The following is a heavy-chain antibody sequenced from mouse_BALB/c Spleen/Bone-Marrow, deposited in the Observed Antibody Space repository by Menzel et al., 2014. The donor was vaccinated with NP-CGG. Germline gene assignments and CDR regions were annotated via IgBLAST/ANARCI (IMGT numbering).Heavy chain of an antibody. Sequence: VKLMESGPGLVAPSQSLSITRTVSGFSLTSYGLHWVRQPPGKGLEWLGVIWAGGSTNYNSALMSRLSISKDNSKSQVFLKMNSLQTDDTAMYYCARDWLRRAMDYWGQGTSVTVSS. CDR1: GFSLTSYG. CDR3: ARDWLRRAMDY. D-gene: IGHD2-2*01. V-gene: IGHV2-9*02. CDR2: IWAGGST. J-gene: IGHJ4*01.